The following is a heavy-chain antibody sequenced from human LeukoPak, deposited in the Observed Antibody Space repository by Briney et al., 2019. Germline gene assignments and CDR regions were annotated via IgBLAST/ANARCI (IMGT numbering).Heavy chain of an antibody. Sequence: SETLSLTCTVSGGSISSSSYYWGWIRQPPGKGLEWIGSIYYSGSTYYNPSLKSRVTISVDTSKNQFSLKLSSVTAADTAVYYCASMITMIVVVTPYSNYFDYWGQGTLVTVSS. CDR3: ASMITMIVVVTPYSNYFDY. V-gene: IGHV4-39*01. J-gene: IGHJ4*02. CDR1: GGSISSSSYY. D-gene: IGHD3-22*01. CDR2: IYYSGST.